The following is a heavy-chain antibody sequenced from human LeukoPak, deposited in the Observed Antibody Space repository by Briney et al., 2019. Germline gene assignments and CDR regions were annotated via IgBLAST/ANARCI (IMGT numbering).Heavy chain of an antibody. J-gene: IGHJ4*02. CDR1: GFTFSSYA. Sequence: GGSLRLSCAASGFTFSSYAMHWVRQAPGKGLEWVAVISYDGSNKYYADSVKGRFTISRDNSKNTLYLQMNSLRAEDTAVYYCAXXXGFDYWGXGTLVTVS. CDR2: ISYDGSNK. V-gene: IGHV3-30-3*01. CDR3: AXXXGFDY.